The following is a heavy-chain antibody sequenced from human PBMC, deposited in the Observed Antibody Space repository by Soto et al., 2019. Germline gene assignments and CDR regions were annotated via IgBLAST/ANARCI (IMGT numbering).Heavy chain of an antibody. V-gene: IGHV4-39*01. Sequence: KPSETLSLTCTVSGGSISSSSYYWGWIRQPPGKGLEWIGSIYYSGSTYYNPSLKSRVTISVDTSKNQFSLKLSSVTAADTAVYYCARNNRPYNWFDPWGQGTLVTVSS. CDR3: ARNNRPYNWFDP. J-gene: IGHJ5*02. CDR1: GGSISSSSYY. CDR2: IYYSGST. D-gene: IGHD1-1*01.